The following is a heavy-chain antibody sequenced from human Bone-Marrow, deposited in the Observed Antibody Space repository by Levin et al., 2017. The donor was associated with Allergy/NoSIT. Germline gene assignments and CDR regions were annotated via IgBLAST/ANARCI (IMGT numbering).Heavy chain of an antibody. CDR3: ARDTNSGMDV. D-gene: IGHD1-26*01. J-gene: IGHJ6*02. Sequence: PSETLSLTCSVSGDSVSSIHSYWTWVRQPPGKGLEWIGYIYYTGSTNYNPSLNSRVTMSIDTSKNLLSLRVRSVTAADTAVYYCARDTNSGMDVWGHGTTVTVSS. V-gene: IGHV4-61*01. CDR1: GDSVSSIHSY. CDR2: IYYTGST.